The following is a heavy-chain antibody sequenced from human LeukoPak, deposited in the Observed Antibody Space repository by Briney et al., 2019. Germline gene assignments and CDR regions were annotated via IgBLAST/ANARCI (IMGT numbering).Heavy chain of an antibody. CDR3: AKVGGDPRVRKRYYFDY. Sequence: GGSLRLSCAASGFTLSSYGMHWVRQAPGKGLEWVAVISYDGSNKYYADSVKGRFTISRDNSKNTLYLQMNSLRAEDTAVYYCAKVGGDPRVRKRYYFDYWGQGTLVTVSS. CDR1: GFTLSSYG. J-gene: IGHJ4*02. V-gene: IGHV3-30*18. D-gene: IGHD4-17*01. CDR2: ISYDGSNK.